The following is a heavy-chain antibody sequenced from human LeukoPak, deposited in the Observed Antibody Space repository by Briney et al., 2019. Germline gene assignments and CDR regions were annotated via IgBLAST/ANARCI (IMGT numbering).Heavy chain of an antibody. J-gene: IGHJ6*02. V-gene: IGHV3-30*18. CDR1: GFSISNHS. CDR2: IAYDGSSK. Sequence: GSLRLSCAASGFSISNHSMLWVRQAPGKGLEWVAFIAYDGSSKYYTDSVKGRFTISRDNSKNPLSLQMNSLRVEDTAVYYCAKVSGSYLGYYYYHMDVWGQGTTVTVSS. CDR3: AKVSGSYLGYYYYHMDV. D-gene: IGHD1-26*01.